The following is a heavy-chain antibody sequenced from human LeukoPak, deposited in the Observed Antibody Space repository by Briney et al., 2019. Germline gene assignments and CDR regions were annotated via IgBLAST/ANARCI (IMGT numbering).Heavy chain of an antibody. D-gene: IGHD3-16*01. CDR2: ICDSGGSTYT. Sequence: GGSLRLSCAASGFTFSSYAMSWVRQAPGKGLEWVSAICDSGGSTYTYYIDAVKGRFTISRDNSKNTLYLQMNSRRAEDTAVYYCANWPRNDYAYWGQGTLVTVSS. CDR1: GFTFSSYA. CDR3: ANWPRNDYAY. J-gene: IGHJ4*02. V-gene: IGHV3-23*01.